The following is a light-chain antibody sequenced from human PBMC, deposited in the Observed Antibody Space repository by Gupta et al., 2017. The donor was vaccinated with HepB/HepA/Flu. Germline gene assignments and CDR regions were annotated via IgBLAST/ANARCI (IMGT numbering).Light chain of an antibody. CDR1: SLRDYY. CDR2: GKN. V-gene: IGLV3-19*01. Sequence: QDPAVSVALGQTVRITCQGDSLRDYYANWYQQKPGQAPVLVMFGKNNRPSGIPDRFSGSRSGDTASLTITGAQAEDEADYYCNSRDNRGDHPFGGGTRLTVL. J-gene: IGLJ2*01. CDR3: NSRDNRGDHP.